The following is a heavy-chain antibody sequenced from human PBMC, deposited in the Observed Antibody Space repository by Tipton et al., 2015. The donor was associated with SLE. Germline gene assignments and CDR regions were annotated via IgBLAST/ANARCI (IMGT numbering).Heavy chain of an antibody. Sequence: GSLRLSCAASGFTFSGSAMHWVRQASGKGLEWVGRIRSKANSYATAYAASVKGRFTISRDDSKNTAYLQMNSLKTEDTAVYYCTRHPPIAVYGMDVWGQGTTVTVSS. J-gene: IGHJ6*02. CDR1: GFTFSGSA. CDR2: IRSKANSYAT. CDR3: TRHPPIAVYGMDV. D-gene: IGHD6-19*01. V-gene: IGHV3-73*01.